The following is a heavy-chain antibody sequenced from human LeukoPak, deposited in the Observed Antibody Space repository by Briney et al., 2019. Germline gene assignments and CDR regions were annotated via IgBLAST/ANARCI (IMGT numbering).Heavy chain of an antibody. J-gene: IGHJ4*02. CDR3: ARIDLEYSSSWVDY. V-gene: IGHV3-11*01. D-gene: IGHD6-13*01. Sequence: GGSLRLSCAASGFTFSDYYMSWIRQAPGKGLEWVSYISSNGSTIYYADSVKGRFTISRDNAKNSLYLQMNSLRAEDTAVYYCARIDLEYSSSWVDYWGQGTLVTVSS. CDR1: GFTFSDYY. CDR2: ISSNGSTI.